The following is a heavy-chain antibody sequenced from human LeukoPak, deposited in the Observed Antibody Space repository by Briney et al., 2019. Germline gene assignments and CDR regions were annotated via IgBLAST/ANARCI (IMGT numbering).Heavy chain of an antibody. CDR1: GFNFANHA. J-gene: IGHJ4*02. CDR3: VREDTPATANY. CDR2: ISGGGDIT. D-gene: IGHD2-21*02. Sequence: PGGSLRLSCAASGFNFANHAMSWVRQTPGKGLEWVSAISGGGDITYYADSVTGRFTISRDNSKDTLFLQMHNLRPGDTAVYYCVREDTPATANYWGQGTLVTISS. V-gene: IGHV3-23*01.